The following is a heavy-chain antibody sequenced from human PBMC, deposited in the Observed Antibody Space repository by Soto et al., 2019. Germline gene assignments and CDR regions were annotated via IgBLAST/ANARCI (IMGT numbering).Heavy chain of an antibody. J-gene: IGHJ4*02. V-gene: IGHV3-30-3*01. CDR3: ARDLMEQLAEPDY. Sequence: GSLRLSCAASGFTFSSYAMHWVRQAPGKGLEWVAVISYDGSNKYYADSVKGRFTISRDNSKNTLYLQMNSLRAEDTAVYYCARDLMEQLAEPDYWGQGTLVTVSS. D-gene: IGHD6-6*01. CDR1: GFTFSSYA. CDR2: ISYDGSNK.